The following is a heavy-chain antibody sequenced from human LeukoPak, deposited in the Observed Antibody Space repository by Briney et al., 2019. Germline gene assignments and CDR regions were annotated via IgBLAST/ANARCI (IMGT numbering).Heavy chain of an antibody. Sequence: GGSLRLSCAASGFTFSSYAMSWVRQAPGKGLEWVSTVISSGDTTYYADSVKGRFTISRDNSKNTLYLQMNSLRAEDTALYYCAKAPSDYYDSSGYYDYWGQGTLVTVSS. D-gene: IGHD3-22*01. CDR3: AKAPSDYYDSSGYYDY. CDR2: VISSGDTT. CDR1: GFTFSSYA. V-gene: IGHV3-23*01. J-gene: IGHJ4*02.